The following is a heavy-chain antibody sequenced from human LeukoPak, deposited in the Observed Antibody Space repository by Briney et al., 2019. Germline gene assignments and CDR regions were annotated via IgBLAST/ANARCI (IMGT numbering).Heavy chain of an antibody. CDR1: GFTFSSYG. V-gene: IGHV3-30*18. Sequence: GGSLRLSCAASGFTFSSYGMHWVRQAPGKGLEWVAVISYDGSNKYYADSVRGRFTRDRDNSKNKLYLQMNSLRAEDVAVYYCAKEWGAFDIWGQGTMVTVSS. CDR3: AKEWGAFDI. D-gene: IGHD3-16*01. J-gene: IGHJ3*02. CDR2: ISYDGSNK.